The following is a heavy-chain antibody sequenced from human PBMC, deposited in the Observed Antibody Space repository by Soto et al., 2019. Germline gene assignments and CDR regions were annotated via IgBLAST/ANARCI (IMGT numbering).Heavy chain of an antibody. V-gene: IGHV3-23*01. Sequence: GGSLRLSCTASGFHFRSYAMNWVRQAPGKGLEWVSKISGSGGSTYYADSVKGRFTISRDNSKNTLYLQMNSLRAEDTVVYYCAKGYCSGGSCSDYFDYWGQGTPVTVSS. J-gene: IGHJ4*02. CDR2: ISGSGGST. CDR1: GFHFRSYA. CDR3: AKGYCSGGSCSDYFDY. D-gene: IGHD2-15*01.